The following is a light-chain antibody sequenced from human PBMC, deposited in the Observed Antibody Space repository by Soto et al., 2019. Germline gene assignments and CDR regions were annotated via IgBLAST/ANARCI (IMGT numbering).Light chain of an antibody. V-gene: IGLV2-14*01. CDR3: SSYTSSSTPYV. CDR2: DVS. J-gene: IGLJ1*01. Sequence: QSVLTQPAFVSGSPGQSITISCTGTSSDVGVYNYVSWYQQHPGKVPKLMIYDVSNRPSGVSNRFSGSKSGNTASLTISGLQAEDEADYYCSSYTSSSTPYVFGTGTKVTVL. CDR1: SSDVGVYNY.